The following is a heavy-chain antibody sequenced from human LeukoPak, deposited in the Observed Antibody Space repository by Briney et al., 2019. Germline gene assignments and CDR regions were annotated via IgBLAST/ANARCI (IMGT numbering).Heavy chain of an antibody. V-gene: IGHV1-69*13. J-gene: IGHJ6*02. Sequence: SVKVSCKASGGTFSSYAISWVRQAPGQGLEWMGGIIPIFGTANYAQKFQGRVTITADESTSTAYMELSSLRSEDTAVYYCARDRRPPKYCSSTSCSEGDYYYGMDVWGQGTTVTVSS. CDR3: ARDRRPPKYCSSTSCSEGDYYYGMDV. CDR2: IIPIFGTA. D-gene: IGHD2-2*01. CDR1: GGTFSSYA.